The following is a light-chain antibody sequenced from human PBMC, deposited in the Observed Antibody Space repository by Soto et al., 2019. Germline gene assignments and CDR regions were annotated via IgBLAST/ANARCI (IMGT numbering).Light chain of an antibody. V-gene: IGKV3-11*01. CDR1: QSISNY. J-gene: IGKJ1*01. CDR3: QQYGNSRGT. Sequence: EIVLTQSPVTLSLSPGERATLSCRASQSISNYLTWYQQKPGQAPRLLIYDASNRATGIPARFSGSGSGTDFTLTISGLEPEDFAVYYCQQYGNSRGTFGQGTKVDIK. CDR2: DAS.